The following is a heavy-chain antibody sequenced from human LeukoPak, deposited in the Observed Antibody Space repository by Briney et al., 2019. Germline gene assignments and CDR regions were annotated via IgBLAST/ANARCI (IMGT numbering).Heavy chain of an antibody. J-gene: IGHJ4*02. CDR2: IKQDGSEK. V-gene: IGHV3-7*01. D-gene: IGHD2-15*01. Sequence: PGGSLRLSCAASGFIFSSYWMSWVRQAPGKGLEWVANIKQDGSEKYYVDSVKGRFTISRDNAKNSLYLQMNSLRADDTAVYYCARDWGICSGVSCYALFDYWGQGTLVTVSS. CDR1: GFIFSSYW. CDR3: ARDWGICSGVSCYALFDY.